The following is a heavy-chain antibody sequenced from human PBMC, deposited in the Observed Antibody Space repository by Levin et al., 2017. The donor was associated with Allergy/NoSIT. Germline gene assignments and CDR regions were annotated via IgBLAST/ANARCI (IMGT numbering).Heavy chain of an antibody. D-gene: IGHD3-10*01. J-gene: IGHJ5*02. Sequence: TLSLTCTFSGFSLTTTGVGVGWIRQPPGKALEWLALIYWNDDERYSASLKSRITITKDTSKNQVVLTMTNMDPVDTATYYCVHDTKVRGFDPWGQGTLVTVSS. V-gene: IGHV2-5*01. CDR3: VHDTKVRGFDP. CDR1: GFSLTTTGVG. CDR2: IYWNDDE.